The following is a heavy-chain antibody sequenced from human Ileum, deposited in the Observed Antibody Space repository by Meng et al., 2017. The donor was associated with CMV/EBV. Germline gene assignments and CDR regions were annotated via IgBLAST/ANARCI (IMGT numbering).Heavy chain of an antibody. CDR1: GFTFSSYE. V-gene: IGHV3-48*03. CDR2: ISSSGSTI. Sequence: GGSLRLSCAASGFTFSSYEMNWVRQAPGKGLEWVSYISSSGSTIYYADSVKVRFTISRDNAKNSLYLQMNSLRAEETAVYDCARGEGYCSSTSCSWDYWGQGTLVTVSS. CDR3: ARGEGYCSSTSCSWDY. J-gene: IGHJ4*02. D-gene: IGHD2-2*01.